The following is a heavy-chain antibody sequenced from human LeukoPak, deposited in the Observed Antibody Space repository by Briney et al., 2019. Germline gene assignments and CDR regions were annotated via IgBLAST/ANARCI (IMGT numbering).Heavy chain of an antibody. CDR3: AREGEGYSSGWYEIGFDY. J-gene: IGHJ4*02. V-gene: IGHV4-59*01. CDR2: VYKSGRT. CDR1: GGSISGNY. D-gene: IGHD6-19*01. Sequence: PSETLSLTCTVSGGSISGNYWSWIRQPPGKGLEWIGYVYKSGRTNYNPSLKSRATISGDTSKNQFSLNLSSVTAADTAVYYCAREGEGYSSGWYEIGFDYWGQGTLVTVSS.